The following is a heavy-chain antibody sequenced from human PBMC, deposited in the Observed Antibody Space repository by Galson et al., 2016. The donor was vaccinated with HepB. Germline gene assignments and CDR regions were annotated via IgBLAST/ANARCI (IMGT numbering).Heavy chain of an antibody. CDR3: AKNESNYFAS. CDR1: GYTFRTSA. D-gene: IGHD6-6*01. V-gene: IGHV3-23*01. Sequence: SLRLSCAASGYTFRTSAMSWVRQAPGKGLEWVSGTSGSGFSAGYGDSVKGRFVISRDNSRDILFLDLNSLRVDDTAVYFCAKNESNYFASWGHGTLVTVSS. CDR2: TSGSGFSA. J-gene: IGHJ4*01.